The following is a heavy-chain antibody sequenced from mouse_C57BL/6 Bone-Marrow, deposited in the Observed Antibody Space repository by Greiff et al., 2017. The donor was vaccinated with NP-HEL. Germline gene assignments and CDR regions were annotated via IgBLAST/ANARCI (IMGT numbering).Heavy chain of an antibody. J-gene: IGHJ4*01. CDR2: ISYDGSN. Sequence: ESGPGLVKPSQSLSLTCSVTGYSITSGYYWNWIRQFPGNKLEWMGYISYDGSNNYNPSLKNRISITRDTSKNQFFLKLNSVTTEDTATYYCARAPYSNYFYAMDYWGQGTSVTVSS. CDR3: ARAPYSNYFYAMDY. CDR1: GYSITSGYY. V-gene: IGHV3-6*01. D-gene: IGHD2-5*01.